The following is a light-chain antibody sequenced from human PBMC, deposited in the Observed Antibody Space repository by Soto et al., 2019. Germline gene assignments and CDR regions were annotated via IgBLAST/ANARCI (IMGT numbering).Light chain of an antibody. CDR1: QSVSNN. CDR3: RQYNDWPPWT. Sequence: DILMTQSLSALSVSPEDRATLSCRASQSVSNNLAWYQQRPGQAPRLLIYGASTRATGIPARFSGSGSGTEFTLTISSLQSEDFAVYYCRQYNDWPPWTFGQGTKLDIK. V-gene: IGKV3-15*01. CDR2: GAS. J-gene: IGKJ1*01.